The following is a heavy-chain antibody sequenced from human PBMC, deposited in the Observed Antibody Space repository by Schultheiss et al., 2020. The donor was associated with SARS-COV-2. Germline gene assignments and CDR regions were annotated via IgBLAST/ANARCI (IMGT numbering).Heavy chain of an antibody. D-gene: IGHD6-19*01. V-gene: IGHV4-39*01. CDR1: GSSISTSSYY. CDR2: IYYSGST. J-gene: IGHJ4*01. Sequence: SQTLSLTCTVSGSSISTSSYYWGWIRQSPGKGLEWIGYIYYSGSTYYNPSLKSRVTISVDTSKNQFSLKLTSVTAADTAVYYCARPGIGWETYYFDLWGQGTLVTVSS. CDR3: ARPGIGWETYYFDL.